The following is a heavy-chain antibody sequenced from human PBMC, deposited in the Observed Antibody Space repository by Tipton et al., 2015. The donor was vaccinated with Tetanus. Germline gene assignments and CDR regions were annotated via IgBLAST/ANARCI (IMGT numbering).Heavy chain of an antibody. D-gene: IGHD5-12*01. CDR1: GFTVSNSH. CDR2: IYGDGAT. J-gene: IGHJ5*02. V-gene: IGHV3-53*01. CDR3: MGHGGYSS. Sequence: SLRLSCAVSGFTVSNSHTSWVRQAPGKGLECVSMIYGDGATSYADSVKGRFSISRDNSKNIVFLQMNALRVEDTAVYYCMGHGGYSSWGQGTPVTVSS.